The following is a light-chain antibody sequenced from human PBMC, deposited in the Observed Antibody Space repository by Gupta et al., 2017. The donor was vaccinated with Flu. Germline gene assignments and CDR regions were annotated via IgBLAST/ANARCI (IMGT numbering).Light chain of an antibody. CDR2: EVS. Sequence: QSALTQPASVSGSPGQSITISCTGTRSDVGGYNYVSWYQQHTGKAPKLMIYEVSNRPSGVANRFSGSKSGNTASLTISGLQAEDEADYYCSSYTSSSPWVFGGGTKLTVL. J-gene: IGLJ3*02. CDR1: RSDVGGYNY. V-gene: IGLV2-14*01. CDR3: SSYTSSSPWV.